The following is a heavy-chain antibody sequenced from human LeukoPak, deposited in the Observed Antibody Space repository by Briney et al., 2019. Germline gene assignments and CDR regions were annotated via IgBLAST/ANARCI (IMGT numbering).Heavy chain of an antibody. Sequence: PSETLSLTCTLSGGSLISRSYYWGWVPQSPGKGLGGIWAIYFSGNTYYNPSLKSRVTISVDTSKNQFSLQLTSVTAADTAVYYCARSDSSSSLVLGSYYGMDVWGQGTTVTVSS. CDR1: GGSLISRSYY. CDR3: ARSDSSSSLVLGSYYGMDV. J-gene: IGHJ6*02. V-gene: IGHV4-39*01. CDR2: IYFSGNT. D-gene: IGHD6-6*01.